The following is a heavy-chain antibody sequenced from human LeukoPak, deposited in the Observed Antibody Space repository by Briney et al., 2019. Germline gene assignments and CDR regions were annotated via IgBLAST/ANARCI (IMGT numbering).Heavy chain of an antibody. J-gene: IGHJ4*02. V-gene: IGHV3-23*01. CDR2: ISGSGGST. Sequence: GSLRLSCAASGFTFSSYAMSWVRQAPGKGLEWVSGISGSGGSTYYADSVKGRFTISRDNSKNTLYLQMNSLRADDTAVYYCAKSRYCTGGTCYFDYWGQGTLVTVSS. CDR3: AKSRYCTGGTCYFDY. CDR1: GFTFSSYA. D-gene: IGHD2-8*02.